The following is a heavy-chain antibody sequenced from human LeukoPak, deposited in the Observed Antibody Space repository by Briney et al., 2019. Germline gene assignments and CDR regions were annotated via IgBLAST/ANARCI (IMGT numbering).Heavy chain of an antibody. D-gene: IGHD6-19*01. J-gene: IGHJ6*03. CDR1: GYTLTELS. Sequence: ASVKVSCKVSGYTLTELSTHWVRQAPGKGLECMGGFDPEDGETIYAQKFQGRVTMTEDTSTDTAYMELSSLRSEDTAVYYCATAAGLPSYYYYYMDVWGKGTTVTVSS. CDR3: ATAAGLPSYYYYYMDV. V-gene: IGHV1-24*01. CDR2: FDPEDGET.